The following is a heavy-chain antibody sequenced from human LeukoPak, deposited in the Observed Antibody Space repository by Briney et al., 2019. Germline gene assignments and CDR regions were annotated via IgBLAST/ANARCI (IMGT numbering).Heavy chain of an antibody. CDR2: INQDGSET. V-gene: IGHV3-7*01. D-gene: IGHD1-14*01. CDR1: GFTFSNYW. J-gene: IGHJ4*02. CDR3: ARDSYRALEY. Sequence: GGSLRLSCTASGFTFSNYWMTWVRQAPGKGLEWVAHINQDGSETYYVDSVEGRFTISRDNAKNSLYLQMHSLRAEDTAVYYCARDSYRALEYWGQGTLVTVSS.